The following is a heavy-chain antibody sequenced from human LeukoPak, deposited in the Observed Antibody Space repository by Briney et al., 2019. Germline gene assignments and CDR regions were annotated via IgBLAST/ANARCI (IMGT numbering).Heavy chain of an antibody. CDR1: GFTFRNYV. D-gene: IGHD3-10*01. CDR3: AREGYYGSGSPPSLYFDY. Sequence: GGSLRLSCAASGFTFRNYVIHWVRQAPGKGLEWVAVTSSDLNVKLYADSVKGRFIIYRDNSRSTLYLQMNSLRPEDTAIYYCAREGYYGSGSPPSLYFDYWGQGTLVTVSS. CDR2: TSSDLNVK. J-gene: IGHJ4*02. V-gene: IGHV3-30-3*01.